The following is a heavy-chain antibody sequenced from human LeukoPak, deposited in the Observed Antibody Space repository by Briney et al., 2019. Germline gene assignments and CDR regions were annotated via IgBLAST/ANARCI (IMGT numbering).Heavy chain of an antibody. J-gene: IGHJ6*04. CDR1: GFTFGDYA. CDR2: IRSKAYGGTT. V-gene: IGHV3-49*04. Sequence: PGGSLRLSCTASGFTFGDYAMSWVRQAPGKGLEWVGFIRSKAYGGTTEYAASVKGRFTISRDDSKSIAYLQMNSLKTEDTAVYYCTRGGSGSYYNVLVYYYCGMDVWGKGTTVTVSS. D-gene: IGHD3-10*01. CDR3: TRGGSGSYYNVLVYYYCGMDV.